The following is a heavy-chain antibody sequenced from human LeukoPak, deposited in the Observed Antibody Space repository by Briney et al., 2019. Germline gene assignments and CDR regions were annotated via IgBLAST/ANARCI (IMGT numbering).Heavy chain of an antibody. J-gene: IGHJ3*02. CDR1: GGTFSRYA. CDR2: IIPILGIS. Sequence: SVKVSCKASGGTFSRYAISWVRQAPGQGLQWMGGIIPILGISNYVQKFQGRVTITADKSTSTAYMELSSLRSEDTAVYYCARGHSSGWYSNEMLFTPDIWGLGTMVTVSS. D-gene: IGHD6-19*01. CDR3: ARGHSSGWYSNEMLFTPDI. V-gene: IGHV1-69*10.